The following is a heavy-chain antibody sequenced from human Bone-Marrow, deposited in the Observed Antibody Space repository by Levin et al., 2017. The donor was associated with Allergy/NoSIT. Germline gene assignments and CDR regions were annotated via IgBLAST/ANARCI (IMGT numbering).Heavy chain of an antibody. J-gene: IGHJ3*02. Sequence: GESLKISCTVSGFTFSIYSINWVRQAPGKGLEWVSSISSSGSDMYYVDSVKGRFTISRDNAKNSLTLQMNSLRAEDTAVYYCARGIIGDVRVAHKEAFDIWGEGTMVSVSS. CDR2: ISSSGSDM. CDR1: GFTFSIYS. V-gene: IGHV3-21*01. D-gene: IGHD2-8*02. CDR3: ARGIIGDVRVAHKEAFDI.